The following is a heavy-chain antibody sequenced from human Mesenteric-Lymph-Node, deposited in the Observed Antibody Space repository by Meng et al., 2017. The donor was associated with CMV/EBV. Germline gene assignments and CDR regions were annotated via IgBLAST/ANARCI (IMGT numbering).Heavy chain of an antibody. CDR1: GFTFTDYA. Sequence: GESLKISCVASGFTFTDYAMHWVRQTPGKGLEWVAFIRFDGSNKYYADSVRGRFTISRDASKKTVYLQMNSLRPGDTALYYCAKDIGGYCSSTNCYAGGIDSWGQGTLVTVSS. CDR3: AKDIGGYCSSTNCYAGGIDS. J-gene: IGHJ5*01. D-gene: IGHD2-2*01. V-gene: IGHV3-30*02. CDR2: IRFDGSNK.